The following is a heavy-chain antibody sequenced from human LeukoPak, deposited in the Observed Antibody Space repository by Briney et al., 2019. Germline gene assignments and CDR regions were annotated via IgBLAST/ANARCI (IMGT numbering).Heavy chain of an antibody. CDR1: GGTFSSYA. V-gene: IGHV1-69*05. J-gene: IGHJ6*03. Sequence: ASVKVSCKASGGTFSSYAISWVRQAPGQGLEWMGGIIPIFGTANYAQKFQGRVTITTDESTSTAYMELSSLRSEDTAVYYCASNPYCSSTSCYTGLKKYYYYYYMDVWGKGTTVTVSS. D-gene: IGHD2-2*02. CDR3: ASNPYCSSTSCYTGLKKYYYYYYMDV. CDR2: IIPIFGTA.